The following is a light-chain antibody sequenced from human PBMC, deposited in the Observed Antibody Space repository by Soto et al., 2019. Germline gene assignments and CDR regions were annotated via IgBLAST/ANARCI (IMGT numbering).Light chain of an antibody. J-gene: IGKJ1*01. V-gene: IGKV3-20*01. CDR3: PHYRSQP. CDR2: GAS. CDR1: QSVSSNY. Sequence: DIEVTHSPSSLSASVGDRATLSCRASQSVSSNYLAWYQQRPGQAPRLLIYGASSRATGIPDRFSGSGSGTDFTLTISRLEPEDSAVYFCPHYRSQPFGQRSMVDIK.